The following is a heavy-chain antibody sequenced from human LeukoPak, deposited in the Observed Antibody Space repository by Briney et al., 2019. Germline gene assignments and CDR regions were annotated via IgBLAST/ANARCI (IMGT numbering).Heavy chain of an antibody. Sequence: PSETLSLTCTVSGGSISSGSYYWSWIRQPAGKGLEWIGRIYTSGSTNYNPSLKSRVTISLDTSKNQFSLKLSSVTAADTAVYYCARGSYQGAYWGQGTLVTVSS. CDR2: IYTSGST. CDR3: ARGSYQGAY. J-gene: IGHJ4*02. D-gene: IGHD1-26*01. V-gene: IGHV4-61*02. CDR1: GGSISSGSYY.